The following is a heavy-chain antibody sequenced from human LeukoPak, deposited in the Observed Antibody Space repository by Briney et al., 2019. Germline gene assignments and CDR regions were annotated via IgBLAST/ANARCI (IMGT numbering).Heavy chain of an antibody. V-gene: IGHV3-21*06. CDR2: ISSGATYI. D-gene: IGHD1-1*01. Sequence: GGSLRLSCAASGFTFKNYGMNWVRQAPGKGLEWVSSISSGATYIDNADSVKGRFTISRDNAKNSLYLEMNSLRAEDTAVYYCARSKGGAQREYGMDVWGQGTTVTASS. J-gene: IGHJ6*02. CDR3: ARSKGGAQREYGMDV. CDR1: GFTFKNYG.